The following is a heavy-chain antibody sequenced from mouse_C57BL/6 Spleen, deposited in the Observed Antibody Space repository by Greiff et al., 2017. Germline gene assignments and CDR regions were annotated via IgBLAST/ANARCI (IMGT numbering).Heavy chain of an antibody. V-gene: IGHV2-6*03. CDR2: IWSDGST. D-gene: IGHD1-3*01. Sequence: VQLQQSGPGLVAPSQSLSITCTVSGFSLTSYGVHWVRQPPGQGLEWLVVIWSDGSTTYNSALKSRLSISKDNSKSQVFLKMNSLQTDDTAMYYCARDNYDYFDYWGQGTTLTVSS. CDR1: GFSLTSYG. J-gene: IGHJ2*01. CDR3: ARDNYDYFDY.